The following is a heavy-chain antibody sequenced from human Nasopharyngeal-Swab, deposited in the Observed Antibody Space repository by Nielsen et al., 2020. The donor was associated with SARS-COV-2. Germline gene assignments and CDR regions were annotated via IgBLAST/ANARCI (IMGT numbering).Heavy chain of an antibody. CDR2: INSEGSST. J-gene: IGHJ4*02. V-gene: IGHV3-74*01. CDR1: GFTFSSYW. Sequence: GGSLRLSCAASGFTFSSYWMHWVRQAPGKGLVWVSRINSEGSSTTYADSVKGRFTISRDNAKNTLYLQMNSLRAEDTALYYCTRAPGSGWILNYWGQGTVVTVSS. D-gene: IGHD6-19*01. CDR3: TRAPGSGWILNY.